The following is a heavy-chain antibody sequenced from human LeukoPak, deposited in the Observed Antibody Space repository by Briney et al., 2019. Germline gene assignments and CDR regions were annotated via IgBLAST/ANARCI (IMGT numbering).Heavy chain of an antibody. CDR2: ISYDGSNK. V-gene: IGHV3-30-3*01. CDR1: GFTFSSYA. J-gene: IGHJ4*02. D-gene: IGHD2-2*01. Sequence: PGGSLRLSCAASGFTFSSYAMHWVRQAPRKGLEWVAGISYDGSNKYYADSVKGRFTISRDNSKNTLYLQMNSLRAEDTAVYYCARGGSVGPAATHRGGYFDYWGQGTLVTVSS. CDR3: ARGGSVGPAATHRGGYFDY.